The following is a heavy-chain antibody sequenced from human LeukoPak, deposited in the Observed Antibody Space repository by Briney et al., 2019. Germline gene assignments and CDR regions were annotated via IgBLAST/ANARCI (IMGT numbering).Heavy chain of an antibody. CDR2: ISYDGSNK. V-gene: IGHV3-30*18. Sequence: PGRSLRLSCAASGFTFSSYGMHWVRQAPGKGLEWVAVISYDGSNKYYADSVKGRFTISRDNSKNTLYLQMNSLRAEDTAVYYCAKEILADYYYNYGTDVWGQGTTVTVSS. J-gene: IGHJ6*02. CDR1: GFTFSSYG. CDR3: AKEILADYYYNYGTDV. D-gene: IGHD2-15*01.